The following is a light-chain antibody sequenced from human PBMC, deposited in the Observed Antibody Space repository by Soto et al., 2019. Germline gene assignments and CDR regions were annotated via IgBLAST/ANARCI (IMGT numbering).Light chain of an antibody. CDR1: QSINIW. CDR3: QQYNSYSGLT. V-gene: IGKV1-5*01. CDR2: DAS. J-gene: IGKJ4*01. Sequence: DIQMTQSPSTLSASVGDRVTITCRASQSINIWLAWYQQKPGKAPKVLIYDASSLKSGVPSRFSGSGSGTEFTLTISSLQPDDFATYYCQQYNSYSGLTFGGGTKVDIK.